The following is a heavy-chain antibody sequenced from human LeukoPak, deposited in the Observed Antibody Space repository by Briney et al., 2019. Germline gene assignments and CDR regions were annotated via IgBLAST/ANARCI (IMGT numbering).Heavy chain of an antibody. CDR1: GGSISSYY. D-gene: IGHD6-19*01. Sequence: SETLSLTCTVSGGSISSYYWSWIRQPPGEGLEWIGYIYYSGSTNYNPSLKSRVTISVDTSKNQFSLKLSSVTAADTAVYYCARGVAVAGTRWFDPWGQGTLVTVSS. CDR2: IYYSGST. V-gene: IGHV4-59*01. CDR3: ARGVAVAGTRWFDP. J-gene: IGHJ5*02.